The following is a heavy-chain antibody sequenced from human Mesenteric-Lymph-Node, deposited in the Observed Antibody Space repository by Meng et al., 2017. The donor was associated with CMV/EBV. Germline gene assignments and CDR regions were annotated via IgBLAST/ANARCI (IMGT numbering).Heavy chain of an antibody. CDR1: CGSFSGYV. D-gene: IGHD3-9*01. CDR3: ARGSSYDILTGDLDY. J-gene: IGHJ4*02. Sequence: VQLHWCGLRLLKPSGSLSVTFAVYCGSFSGYVWNWILQSPEKGLEWIGEINHSGSTTYNPSFSSRIIISVDTSTNQISLNMSSVTAADTAVYYCARGSSYDILTGDLDYWGQGALVTVSS. V-gene: IGHV4-34*01. CDR2: INHSGST.